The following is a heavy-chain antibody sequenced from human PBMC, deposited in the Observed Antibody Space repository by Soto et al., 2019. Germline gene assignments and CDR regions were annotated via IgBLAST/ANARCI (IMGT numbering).Heavy chain of an antibody. Sequence: SVKVSCKASGGTFSSYAISWVRQAPGQGLEWMGGIIPIFGTANYAQKFQGRVTITADKSTSTAYMELSSLRSEDTAVYYCARXQDDYVWGSYRRGGGMDVWGQGTTVNVSS. CDR2: IIPIFGTA. CDR1: GGTFSSYA. D-gene: IGHD3-16*01. V-gene: IGHV1-69*06. CDR3: ARXQDDYVWGSYRRGGGMDV. J-gene: IGHJ6*02.